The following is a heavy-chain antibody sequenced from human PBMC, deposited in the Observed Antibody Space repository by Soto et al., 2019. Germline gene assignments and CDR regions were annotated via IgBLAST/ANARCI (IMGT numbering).Heavy chain of an antibody. CDR1: GYTFTNYG. CDR2: INGYNGNT. D-gene: IGHD3-10*01. CDR3: VREGDGVYYYDGMDG. J-gene: IGHJ6*02. Sequence: QVQLVQSGDEVKKPGASVKVSCKASGYTFTNYGISWVRQAPGQGLEWMGWINGYNGNTVYTQKIRGRLTMTADTPTATAYMELRSLRSDDPAVYYGVREGDGVYYYDGMDGWGQGTTVIVSS. V-gene: IGHV1-18*01.